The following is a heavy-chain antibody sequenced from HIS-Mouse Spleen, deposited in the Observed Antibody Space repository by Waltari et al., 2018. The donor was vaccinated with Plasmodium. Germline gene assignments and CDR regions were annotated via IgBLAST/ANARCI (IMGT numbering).Heavy chain of an antibody. CDR2: TYYRSKWYN. V-gene: IGHV6-1*01. Sequence: VHLQQSGPGLVPPSQPLSLTCPMHGDRFPSTISAWTWIRQSPSRGLEWLGRTYYRSKWYNDYAVSVKSRITINPDTSKNQFSLQLNSVTPEDTAVYYCARGQRIYYFDYWGQGTLVTVSS. J-gene: IGHJ4*02. CDR3: ARGQRIYYFDY. CDR1: GDRFPSTISA. D-gene: IGHD2-15*01.